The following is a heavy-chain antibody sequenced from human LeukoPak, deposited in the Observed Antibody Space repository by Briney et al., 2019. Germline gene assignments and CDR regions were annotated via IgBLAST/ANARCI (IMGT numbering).Heavy chain of an antibody. Sequence: PGGSLRLSCAASGFTFSSYWMHWVRQAPGKGLEWVAVIWYDGSNKYYADSVKGRFTISRDNSKNTLYLQMNSLRAEDTAVYYCARDRSYGHPFDYWGQGTLVTVSS. CDR3: ARDRSYGHPFDY. CDR2: IWYDGSNK. D-gene: IGHD5-18*01. V-gene: IGHV3-33*08. J-gene: IGHJ4*02. CDR1: GFTFSSYW.